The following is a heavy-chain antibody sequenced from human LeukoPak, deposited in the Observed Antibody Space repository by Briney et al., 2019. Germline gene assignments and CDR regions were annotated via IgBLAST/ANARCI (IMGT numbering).Heavy chain of an antibody. CDR3: AKLGYVATSGLVDY. CDR2: ISYDGSNK. J-gene: IGHJ4*02. D-gene: IGHD5-12*01. V-gene: IGHV3-30-3*02. Sequence: GGSLRLSCAASGFTFSSYAMHWVRQAPGKGLEWVAVISYDGSNKYYADSVKGRFTISRDNSKNTLYLQMNSLRAEDTAVYYCAKLGYVATSGLVDYWGQGTLVTVSS. CDR1: GFTFSSYA.